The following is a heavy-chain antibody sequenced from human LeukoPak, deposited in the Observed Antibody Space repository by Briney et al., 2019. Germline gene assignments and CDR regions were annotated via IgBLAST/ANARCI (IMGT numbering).Heavy chain of an antibody. V-gene: IGHV3-23*01. D-gene: IGHD3-9*01. Sequence: GGSLRLSCAASGFTFSSYAMSWVRQAPGKGLEWVSAISGSGGSTYYADSVKGRFTISRDNSKNTLYLQMNSLRAEDTAVYYCAKVPDYDILTGYYYFDYWGQGTLVTVSS. CDR1: GFTFSSYA. CDR3: AKVPDYDILTGYYYFDY. J-gene: IGHJ4*02. CDR2: ISGSGGST.